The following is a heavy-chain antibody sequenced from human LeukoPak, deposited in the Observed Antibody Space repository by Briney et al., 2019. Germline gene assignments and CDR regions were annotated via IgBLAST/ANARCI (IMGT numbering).Heavy chain of an antibody. J-gene: IGHJ3*02. CDR2: ISGSGGTT. V-gene: IGHV3-23*01. D-gene: IGHD6-13*01. CDR1: GFTFSNYG. Sequence: PGGTLRLSCAASGFTFSNYGMNWVRQAPGKGLEWVSAISGSGGTTYYADSVKGRLTISRDNSKNTLDLQMNSLRAEDTAVYYCAKVGRVAAVVGQNAFDIWGQGTMVTVSS. CDR3: AKVGRVAAVVGQNAFDI.